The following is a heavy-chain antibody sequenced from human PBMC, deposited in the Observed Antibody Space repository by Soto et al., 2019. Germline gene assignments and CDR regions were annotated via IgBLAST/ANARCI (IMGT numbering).Heavy chain of an antibody. J-gene: IGHJ3*02. CDR2: INSDGSST. V-gene: IGHV3-74*01. CDR1: GFTFSNYW. D-gene: IGHD1-26*01. Sequence: EVQLVESGGGLVQPGGSLTLSCAASGFTFSNYWMHWVRQAPGKGLVWVSRINSDGSSTTYADSVKGRFTISRDNAKNTLHLEMNSLRAEDTAVYYCARSGAGFDIWCHGTMVTVSS. CDR3: ARSGAGFDI.